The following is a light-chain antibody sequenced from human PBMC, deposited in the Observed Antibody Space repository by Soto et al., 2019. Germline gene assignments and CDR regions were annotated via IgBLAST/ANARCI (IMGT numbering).Light chain of an antibody. V-gene: IGKV1-33*01. Sequence: DINLTQSPSSLSASVGKRVNITCQASQDINKNLIWYQQKPGKAPKLLIYDASDLATGVPSRFSGSGSGTGFTFTISSLQPEDFATYYCQQYESRPLTFGQGTRVEIK. CDR1: QDINKN. J-gene: IGKJ5*01. CDR3: QQYESRPLT. CDR2: DAS.